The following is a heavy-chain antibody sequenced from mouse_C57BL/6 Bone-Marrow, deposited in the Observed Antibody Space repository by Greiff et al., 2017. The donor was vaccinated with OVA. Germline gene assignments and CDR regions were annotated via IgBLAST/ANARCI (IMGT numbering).Heavy chain of an antibody. Sequence: QVQLQQPGAELVKPGASVKLSCKASGYTFTSYWMQWVKQRPGQGLEWIGEIDPSDSYTNSNQKFKGKATLTVDTSSSTAYMQLSSLTSEDSAVYYCARGTNTGTHYWGQGTTLTVSS. D-gene: IGHD4-1*01. J-gene: IGHJ2*01. CDR1: GYTFTSYW. CDR3: ARGTNTGTHY. CDR2: IDPSDSYT. V-gene: IGHV1-50*01.